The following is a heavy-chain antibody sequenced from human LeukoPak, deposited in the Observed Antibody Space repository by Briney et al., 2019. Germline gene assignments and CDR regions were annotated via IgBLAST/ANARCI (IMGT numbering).Heavy chain of an antibody. CDR3: ARGVTGYLYDAFDI. Sequence: GRSLRLSCAASGFPFSDYALHWVRQAPGKGLEWVAVVSYDGSNKYYADSVKGRFTISRDNSKNTLYLQMNSLSAEDTAVYYCARGVTGYLYDAFDIWGQGTMVTVSS. D-gene: IGHD3-9*01. V-gene: IGHV3-30*04. J-gene: IGHJ3*02. CDR2: VSYDGSNK. CDR1: GFPFSDYA.